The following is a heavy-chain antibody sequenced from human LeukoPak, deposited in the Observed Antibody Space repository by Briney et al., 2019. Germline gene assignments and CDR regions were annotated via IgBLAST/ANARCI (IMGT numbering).Heavy chain of an antibody. CDR1: GFTFSSYA. D-gene: IGHD6-13*01. V-gene: IGHV3-23*01. Sequence: PGGSLRLSCAASGFTFSSYAMSWVRQAPGKGLEWVSAISGSGGSTYYADSVKGRFTISRDNSKNTLYLQMNSLRAEDTSVYYCAKCEIAAAGYKTKDETAYYYYYGMDVWGQGTTVTVSS. CDR2: ISGSGGST. CDR3: AKCEIAAAGYKTKDETAYYYYYGMDV. J-gene: IGHJ6*02.